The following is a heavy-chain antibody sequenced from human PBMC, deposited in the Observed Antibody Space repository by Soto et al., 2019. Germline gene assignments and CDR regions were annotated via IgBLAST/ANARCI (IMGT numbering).Heavy chain of an antibody. J-gene: IGHJ4*02. D-gene: IGHD1-26*01. CDR1: GGSISSYY. CDR2: FYFSGST. V-gene: IGHV4-59*08. CDR3: ARRYGSAIDY. Sequence: SETLSLTCTVSGGSISSYYWSWIRQPPGKGLVWIVYFYFSGSTNYNPSLKSRVTISVDTSKNQFSLKLSSVTAADTAVYYCARRYGSAIDYWGQGTLVTVSS.